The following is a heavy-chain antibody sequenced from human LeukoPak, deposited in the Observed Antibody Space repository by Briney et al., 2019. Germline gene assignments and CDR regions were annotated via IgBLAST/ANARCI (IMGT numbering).Heavy chain of an antibody. CDR2: ISWNSGSI. Sequence: GGSLRLSCAASGFTFDDYAMHWVRQAPGKGLEWVSGISWNSGSIGYADSVKGRFTISRDNAKNSLYLQMNSLRAEATAVYYCAKANSIVVVVAAVDYWGQGTLVTVSS. V-gene: IGHV3-9*01. D-gene: IGHD2-15*01. CDR3: AKANSIVVVVAAVDY. CDR1: GFTFDDYA. J-gene: IGHJ4*02.